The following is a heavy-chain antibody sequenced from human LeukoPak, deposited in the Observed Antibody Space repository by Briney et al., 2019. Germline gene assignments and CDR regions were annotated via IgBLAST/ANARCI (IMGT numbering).Heavy chain of an antibody. Sequence: SETLSLTCTVSGGSISSSSYYWGWIRQPPGKGPEWIGTIYYSGSTYYNPSLKSRVTISVDTSKNQFSLNLSSVTAADTAVYYCARGGGRFDYWGQGTLATVSS. CDR3: ARGGGRFDY. CDR2: IYYSGST. V-gene: IGHV4-39*07. D-gene: IGHD1-26*01. CDR1: GGSISSSSYY. J-gene: IGHJ4*02.